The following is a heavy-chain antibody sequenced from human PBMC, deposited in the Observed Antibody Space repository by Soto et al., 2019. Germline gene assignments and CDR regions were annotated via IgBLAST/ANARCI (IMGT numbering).Heavy chain of an antibody. CDR1: GFTFDDYA. CDR2: ISWNSGSI. Sequence: EVQLVESGGGLVQPGRSLRLSCAASGFTFDDYAMHWVRQAPGKGLEWVSGISWNSGSIGYADSVKGRFTISRDNAKNSLYLQMNSLRAEDTALYYCAKDKGDYIWGSYRYGVSVSAFDTWGQGTMVTVSS. J-gene: IGHJ3*02. D-gene: IGHD3-16*02. V-gene: IGHV3-9*01. CDR3: AKDKGDYIWGSYRYGVSVSAFDT.